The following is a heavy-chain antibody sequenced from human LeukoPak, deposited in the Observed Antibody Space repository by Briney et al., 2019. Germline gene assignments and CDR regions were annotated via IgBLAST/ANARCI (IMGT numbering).Heavy chain of an antibody. V-gene: IGHV4-34*01. CDR1: GGSFSGYY. Sequence: SETLSLTCAVYGGSFSGYYWSWIRQPPGKGLEWIGEINHSGSTNYNPSLKSRVTISVDTSKNQFSLKLSSVTAADTAVYYCARGIKEKGITIFGVVNLYYYYYYMDVWGKGTTVTVSS. CDR2: INHSGST. D-gene: IGHD3-3*01. CDR3: ARGIKEKGITIFGVVNLYYYYYYMDV. J-gene: IGHJ6*03.